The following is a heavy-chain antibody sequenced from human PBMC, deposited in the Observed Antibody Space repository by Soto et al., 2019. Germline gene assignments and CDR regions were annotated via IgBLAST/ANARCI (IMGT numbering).Heavy chain of an antibody. V-gene: IGHV4-61*01. CDR2: IYYSGST. J-gene: IGHJ4*02. Sequence: QVQLQESGPGLVKPSETLSLTCTVSGGSVSSGSYYWSWIRQPPGKGLEWIGYIYYSGSTNYNPSLKSRVTISAVTSKNQFSLKLSSVTAADTAVYYCARDGDGYNYWGQGTLVTVSS. CDR3: ARDGDGYNY. CDR1: GGSVSSGSYY. D-gene: IGHD5-12*01.